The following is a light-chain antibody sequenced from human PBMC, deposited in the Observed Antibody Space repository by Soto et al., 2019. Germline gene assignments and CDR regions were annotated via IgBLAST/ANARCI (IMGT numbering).Light chain of an antibody. CDR1: PSVSNNY. CDR2: GAS. Sequence: VWTQSLGSLSLSPVESSTLSCTASPSVSNNYLGWSPPKPGEARSLLIYGASNRATGIPDRFSGSGSGTDFSLTISSLEPEDFAVYYCQQYGSSGTFGQGTKVDIK. CDR3: QQYGSSGT. V-gene: IGKV3-20*01. J-gene: IGKJ1*01.